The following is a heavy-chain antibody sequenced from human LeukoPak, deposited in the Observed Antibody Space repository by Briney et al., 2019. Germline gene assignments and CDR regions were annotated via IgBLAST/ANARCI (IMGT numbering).Heavy chain of an antibody. CDR3: AKDSRSRNGIYDPFDI. V-gene: IGHV3-23*01. D-gene: IGHD2-8*01. CDR2: VGGDDVT. CDR1: GFTFSDYA. Sequence: PGGSLRLSCAASGFTFSDYAMNWVRQAPGKGLEWVSVVGGDDVTLYTDSVKGRFTISRDNSKNTLSLQMNSLRLEDTAVYYCAKDSRSRNGIYDPFDIWGQGTVVTVSS. J-gene: IGHJ3*02.